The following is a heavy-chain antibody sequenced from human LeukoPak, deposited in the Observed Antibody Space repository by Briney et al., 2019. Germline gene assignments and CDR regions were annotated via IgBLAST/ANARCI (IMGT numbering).Heavy chain of an antibody. D-gene: IGHD3-3*01. V-gene: IGHV3-11*01. CDR2: ISSSGSTI. J-gene: IGHJ5*02. CDR3: ARDRHDFWSGYSLT. CDR1: GFTFSDYY. Sequence: GGSLRLSCAASGFTFSDYYMSWIRQAPGKGLEWVSYISSSGSTIYYADSVKGRFTISRDNAKNSLYLQMNSLRAEDTAVYYCARDRHDFWSGYSLTWGQGTLVTVSS.